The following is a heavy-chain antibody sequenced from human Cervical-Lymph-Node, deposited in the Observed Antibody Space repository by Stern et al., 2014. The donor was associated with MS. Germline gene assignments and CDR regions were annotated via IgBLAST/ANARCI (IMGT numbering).Heavy chain of an antibody. V-gene: IGHV1-46*01. CDR2: IIPTAGTA. J-gene: IGHJ4*02. CDR3: ARYYLTGGCPNYCSFDD. Sequence: DQLVESGSEVKKPGASVKVSCKASGYTFTNYYMPWVRQAPGQGLEWMGIIIPTAGTATYAQKVQGRVTTTPDTYARQGYMEPRGLRTEVTSVYYCARYYLTGGCPNYCSFDDWGQGTLVTVSS. D-gene: IGHD7-27*01. CDR1: GYTFTNYY.